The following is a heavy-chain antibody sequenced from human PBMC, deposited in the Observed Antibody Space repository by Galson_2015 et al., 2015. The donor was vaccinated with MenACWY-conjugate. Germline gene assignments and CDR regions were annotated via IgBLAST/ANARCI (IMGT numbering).Heavy chain of an antibody. CDR3: ARPLAAAGDHADAFDI. Sequence: SVKVSCKASGGTLSSYTISWVRQAPGQGLEWMGRIIPILGIANYAQKFQGRVTITADKSTSTAYMELSSLRSEDTAVYYCARPLAAAGDHADAFDIWGQGTMVTVSS. CDR2: IIPILGIA. V-gene: IGHV1-69*02. J-gene: IGHJ3*02. CDR1: GGTLSSYT. D-gene: IGHD6-13*01.